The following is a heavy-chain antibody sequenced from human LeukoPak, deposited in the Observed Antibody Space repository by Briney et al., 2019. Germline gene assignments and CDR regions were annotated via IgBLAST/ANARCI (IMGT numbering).Heavy chain of an antibody. D-gene: IGHD2-2*01. Sequence: SQTLSLTCTVSGGSISSGDYYWSWIRQPPGKGLEWIGYIYYSGSTYYNPSLKSRVTISVDTSKNQFSLKLSSVTAADTAVYYCARTGAAAAYGMDVWGQGTTVTVSS. V-gene: IGHV4-30-4*01. CDR2: IYYSGST. J-gene: IGHJ6*02. CDR3: ARTGAAAAYGMDV. CDR1: GGSISSGDYY.